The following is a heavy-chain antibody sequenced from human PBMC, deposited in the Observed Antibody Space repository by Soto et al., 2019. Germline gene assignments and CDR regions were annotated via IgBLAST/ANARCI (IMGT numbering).Heavy chain of an antibody. J-gene: IGHJ3*02. CDR3: ARGRDTYYDILTRERGAFDI. CDR1: GGSISSGDYY. CDR2: IYYSGST. D-gene: IGHD3-9*01. Sequence: SETLSLTCTVSGGSISSGDYYWSWIRQPPGKGLEWIGYIYYSGSTYYNPSLKSRVTISVDTSKNQFSLKLSSVTAADTAVYYCARGRDTYYDILTRERGAFDIWGQGTIVTVSS. V-gene: IGHV4-30-4*01.